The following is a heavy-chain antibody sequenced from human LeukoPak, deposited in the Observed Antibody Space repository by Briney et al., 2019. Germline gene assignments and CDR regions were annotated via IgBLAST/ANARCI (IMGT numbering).Heavy chain of an antibody. CDR3: ARARYANAWYAFDI. V-gene: IGHV4-59*02. J-gene: IGHJ3*02. CDR1: GGSVSSYY. CDR2: LSHSGSS. Sequence: PSETLSLTCTVSGGSVSSYYWSCIRRPPGRGLEWIAYLSHSGSSDSNPSLTSRVTTLVDTSKNQFSLKLTSVTAADTAVYYCARARYANAWYAFDIWGQGTMVTVSS. D-gene: IGHD2-2*01.